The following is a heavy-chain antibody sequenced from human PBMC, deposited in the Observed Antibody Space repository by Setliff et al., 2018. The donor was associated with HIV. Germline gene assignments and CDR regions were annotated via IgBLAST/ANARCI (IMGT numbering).Heavy chain of an antibody. CDR2: INHSGRI. CDR1: GGSFSGYY. J-gene: IGHJ6*03. CDR3: ARARHGLSYYFYMDV. Sequence: PSETLSLTCAVYGGSFSGYYWNWIRQPPGKGLEWIGEINHSGRINYNPSLKSRVTISVDTSKNQFSLKLSSVTAADTAVYYCARARHGLSYYFYMDVWGKGTTVTVSS. V-gene: IGHV4-34*01.